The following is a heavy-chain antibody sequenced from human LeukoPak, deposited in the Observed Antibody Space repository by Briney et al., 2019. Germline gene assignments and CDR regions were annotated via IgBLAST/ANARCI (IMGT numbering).Heavy chain of an antibody. V-gene: IGHV4-4*07. CDR2: IYTSGST. Sequence: SETLSLTCTVSGGSISSYYWSWIRQPAGKGLEWLGRIYTSGSTNYNPSLKSRVTMSVDTSKNQFSLKLSSVTAADTAVYYCARGSGGERQWLVQGAIDAFDIWGQGTMVTVSS. J-gene: IGHJ3*02. CDR1: GGSISSYY. CDR3: ARGSGGERQWLVQGAIDAFDI. D-gene: IGHD6-19*01.